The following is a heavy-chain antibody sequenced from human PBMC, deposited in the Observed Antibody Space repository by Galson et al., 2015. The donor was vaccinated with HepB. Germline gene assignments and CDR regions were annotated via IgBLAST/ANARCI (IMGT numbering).Heavy chain of an antibody. J-gene: IGHJ6*02. Sequence: SLRLSCAASGFTFSSYAMSWVRQAPGKGLEWVSAISGSGGSTYYADSVKGRFTISRDNSKNTLYLQMNSLRAEDTAVYYCAKDRAAAGYYYYGMDVWGQGTTVTVSS. CDR3: AKDRAAAGYYYYGMDV. CDR2: ISGSGGST. D-gene: IGHD6-13*01. CDR1: GFTFSSYA. V-gene: IGHV3-23*01.